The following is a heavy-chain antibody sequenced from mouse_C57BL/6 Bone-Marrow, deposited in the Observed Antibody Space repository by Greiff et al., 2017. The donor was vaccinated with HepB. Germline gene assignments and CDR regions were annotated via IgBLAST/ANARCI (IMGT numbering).Heavy chain of an antibody. D-gene: IGHD1-1*01. V-gene: IGHV5-4*01. Sequence: VQLKESGGGLVKPGGSLKLSCAASGFTFSSYAMSWVRQTPEKRLEWVATISDGGSYTYYPDNVKGRFTISRDNAKNNLYLQMSHLKSEDTAMYYCARPSYYYGSSYVSYFDYWGQGTTLTVSS. CDR1: GFTFSSYA. CDR2: ISDGGSYT. J-gene: IGHJ2*01. CDR3: ARPSYYYGSSYVSYFDY.